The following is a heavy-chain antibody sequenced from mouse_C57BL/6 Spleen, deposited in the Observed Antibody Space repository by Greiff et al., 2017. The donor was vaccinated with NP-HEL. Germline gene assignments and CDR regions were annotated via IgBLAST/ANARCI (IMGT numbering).Heavy chain of an antibody. CDR1: GYTFTSYW. CDR2: IDPNSGGT. J-gene: IGHJ3*01. D-gene: IGHD2-3*01. Sequence: QVQLQQPGAELVKPGASVKLSCKASGYTFTSYWMHWVKQRPGRDLEWIGRIDPNSGGTKYNEKFKSKATLTVDKPSSTAYMQLSSLTSEDSAVYYCARGSFYDGYGAWFAYWGQGTLVTVSA. CDR3: ARGSFYDGYGAWFAY. V-gene: IGHV1-72*01.